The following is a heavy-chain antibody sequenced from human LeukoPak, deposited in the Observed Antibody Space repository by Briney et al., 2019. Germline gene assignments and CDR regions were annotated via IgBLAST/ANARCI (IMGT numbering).Heavy chain of an antibody. V-gene: IGHV7-4-1*02. CDR1: GYTFTNYA. CDR3: ARSTSSGWYYFDY. D-gene: IGHD6-19*01. J-gene: IGHJ4*02. Sequence: GASVKVSCKASGYTFTNYAMNWVRQAPGQGLEWMGWINTNTGNPTHAQGFTGRFVFSLDTSVSTAYLQISSLKAEDTAVYYCARSTSSGWYYFDYWGQGTLVTVSS. CDR2: INTNTGNP.